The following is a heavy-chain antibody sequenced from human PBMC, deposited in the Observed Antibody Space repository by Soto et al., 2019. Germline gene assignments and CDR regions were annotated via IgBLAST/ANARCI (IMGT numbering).Heavy chain of an antibody. Sequence: QVQLVESGGDVVQPGGSLRLSCVASGFTFSSNVLHWVRQAPGKGLEWVAVMSTGGNIKFYTDSVKGRFTISRDNSKNTLYLEMNSLRPEDTAMYYYALDKIPVSPDYFDDWGQGTLVTVSS. J-gene: IGHJ4*02. CDR1: GFTFSSNV. CDR3: ALDKIPVSPDYFDD. CDR2: MSTGGNIK. V-gene: IGHV3-30-3*01. D-gene: IGHD2-2*03.